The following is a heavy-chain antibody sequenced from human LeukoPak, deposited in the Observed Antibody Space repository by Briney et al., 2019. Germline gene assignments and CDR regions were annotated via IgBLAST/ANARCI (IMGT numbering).Heavy chain of an antibody. CDR2: INSNSGGT. J-gene: IGHJ5*02. Sequence: ASVKVSCKASGYTFTGYYMHWVRQAPGQGLEWMGWINSNSGGTNYAQKFQGRVTMTRDTSISTAYMELSRLRSDDTAVYYCARGNRVMASQNWFDPWGQGTLVTVSS. V-gene: IGHV1-2*02. CDR1: GYTFTGYY. CDR3: ARGNRVMASQNWFDP. D-gene: IGHD2-21*01.